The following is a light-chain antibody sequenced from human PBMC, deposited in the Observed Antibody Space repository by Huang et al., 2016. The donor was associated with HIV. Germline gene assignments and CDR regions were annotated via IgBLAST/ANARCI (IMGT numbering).Light chain of an antibody. CDR1: QSLLHSDGKTY. CDR3: MKGIHLSSP. CDR2: EAA. V-gene: IGKV2-29*02. J-gene: IGKJ4*01. Sequence: NQTPLSLSVTPGQPASISCKASQSLLHSDGKTYLYWYVQKAGHSPQLLMYEAANRFSGVPDRVRGSGSGTSFKLKISRVEAEDVGIYYCMKGIHLSSPFGGGTKIEI.